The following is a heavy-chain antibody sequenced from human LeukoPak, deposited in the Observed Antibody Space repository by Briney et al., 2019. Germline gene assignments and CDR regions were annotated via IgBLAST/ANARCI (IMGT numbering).Heavy chain of an antibody. CDR2: ISGSGGST. CDR3: AKGYDYVWGSYPYFDY. Sequence: PGGSLRLSCAASGFTFSSYAMSWVRQAPGKGLEWVSAISGSGGSTYYADSVKGRFTISRDNSKNTLYLQMNSLRAEDTAVYYCAKGYDYVWGSYPYFDYWGQGTLVTVSS. CDR1: GFTFSSYA. J-gene: IGHJ4*02. V-gene: IGHV3-23*01. D-gene: IGHD3-16*02.